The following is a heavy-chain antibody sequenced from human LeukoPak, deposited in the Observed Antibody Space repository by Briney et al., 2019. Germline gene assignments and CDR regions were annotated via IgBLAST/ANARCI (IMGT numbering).Heavy chain of an antibody. CDR3: ARHAFWSGWFGP. V-gene: IGHV4-59*08. J-gene: IGHJ5*02. CDR2: IYYSGST. CDR1: GGSISSYY. D-gene: IGHD2-8*02. Sequence: SETLSLTCTVSGGSISSYYWSWIRQPPGKGLEWIGYIYYSGSTNYNPSLKSRVTISVDTSKNQFSLKLSSVTAADTAVYYCARHAFWSGWFGPWGQGTLVTVSS.